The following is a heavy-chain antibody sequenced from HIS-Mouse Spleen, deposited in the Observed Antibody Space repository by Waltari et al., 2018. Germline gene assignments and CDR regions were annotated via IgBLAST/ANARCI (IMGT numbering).Heavy chain of an antibody. CDR1: GFTFSSYA. D-gene: IGHD6-19*01. V-gene: IGHV3-30-3*01. J-gene: IGHJ4*02. CDR3: ARALAVAAYFDY. Sequence: QVQLVESGGGVVQPGRSLRLSCAASGFTFSSYAMHWVRQAPGNGLEWVAVLSNDGSNQYYADSVQGRFTISRDNSKNTLDLQMNSLRAEDTAVYYCARALAVAAYFDYWGQGTLVTVSS. CDR2: LSNDGSNQ.